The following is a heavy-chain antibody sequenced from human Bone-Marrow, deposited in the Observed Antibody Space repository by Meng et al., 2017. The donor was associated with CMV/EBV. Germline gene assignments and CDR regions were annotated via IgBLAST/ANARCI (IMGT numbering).Heavy chain of an antibody. V-gene: IGHV3-73*01. D-gene: IGHD2-15*01. CDR3: AGEGYVYCSGGSCYPAGMDV. CDR1: GFTFSGSA. CDR2: IRSKANSYAT. J-gene: IGHJ6*02. Sequence: GESLKISCAASGFTFSGSAMHWVRQASGKGLEWVGRIRSKANSYATAYAASVKGRFTISRDDSKNTAYLQMNSLKTEDTAVYHCAGEGYVYCSGGSCYPAGMDVWGQGTTVTVSS.